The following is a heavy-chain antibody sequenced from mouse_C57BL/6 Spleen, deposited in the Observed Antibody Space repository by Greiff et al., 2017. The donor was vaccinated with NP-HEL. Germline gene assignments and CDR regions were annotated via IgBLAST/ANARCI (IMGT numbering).Heavy chain of an antibody. J-gene: IGHJ2*01. V-gene: IGHV1-82*01. Sequence: QVQLQQSGPELVKPGASVKISCKASGYAFSSSWMNWVKQRPGKGLEWIGRIYPGDGDTNYNGKFKGKATLTADTSSSTAYMQLSRLTSEDSAVYFCERVWAYYVDYWGKGTTLTVSS. D-gene: IGHD4-1*01. CDR3: ERVWAYYVDY. CDR1: GYAFSSSW. CDR2: IYPGDGDT.